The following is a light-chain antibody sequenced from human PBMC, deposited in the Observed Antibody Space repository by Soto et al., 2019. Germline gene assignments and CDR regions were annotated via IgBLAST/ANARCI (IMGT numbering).Light chain of an antibody. V-gene: IGLV2-14*01. CDR1: SIDVGDNNY. J-gene: IGLJ1*01. CDR3: SSYTTSSNYV. Sequence: QSALAQPASVSGSPGQSITISCSGSSIDVGDNNYVSWYQHHPGKAPKLIIYEVSNRPSGVSNRFSGSSSDNTASLTISGLLPDDEADYYCSSYTTSSNYVFGTGTKVTVL. CDR2: EVS.